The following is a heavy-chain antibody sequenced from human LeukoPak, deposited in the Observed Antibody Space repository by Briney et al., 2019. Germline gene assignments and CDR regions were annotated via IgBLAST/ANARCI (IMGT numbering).Heavy chain of an antibody. V-gene: IGHV3-74*01. Sequence: GGSLRLSCAVSGFSPSSYWMHWVRQAPGKGLVWVSRINSDGSTTNYADSVKGRFTISRDNAKNTLYLQMNSLRAEDTAVYYCARRQYRSSWYYFDYWGQGTLVTVSS. CDR2: INSDGSTT. CDR1: GFSPSSYW. D-gene: IGHD6-13*01. CDR3: ARRQYRSSWYYFDY. J-gene: IGHJ4*02.